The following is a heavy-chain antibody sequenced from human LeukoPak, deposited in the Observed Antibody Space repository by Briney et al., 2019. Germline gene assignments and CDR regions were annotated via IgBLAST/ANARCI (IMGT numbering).Heavy chain of an antibody. V-gene: IGHV3-48*02. CDR1: GFTFSSYS. CDR3: TRDPHALDF. J-gene: IGHJ4*02. CDR2: ITSSSSTI. Sequence: GQSLRLSCAASGFTFSSYSMNWVRQAPGKGLEWVSYITSSSSTIYYADSVKGRFTISRDNAKNSLYLQMNSLSDEDTALYYCTRDPHALDFWGQGTLVTVS.